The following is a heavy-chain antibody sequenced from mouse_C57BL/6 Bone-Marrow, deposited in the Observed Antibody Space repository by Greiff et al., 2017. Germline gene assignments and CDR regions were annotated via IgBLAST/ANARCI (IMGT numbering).Heavy chain of an antibody. Sequence: VQLQQSGAELVRPGASVTLSCKASGYTFTDYEMHWVKQTPVHGLEWIGAIAPETGGTAYNQKFKGKAILTADKSSSTAYMELRSLTSEDSAVYYCTRGGYWYFDVWGTGTTVTVSS. CDR1: GYTFTDYE. CDR2: IAPETGGT. V-gene: IGHV1-15*01. J-gene: IGHJ1*03. CDR3: TRGGYWYFDV.